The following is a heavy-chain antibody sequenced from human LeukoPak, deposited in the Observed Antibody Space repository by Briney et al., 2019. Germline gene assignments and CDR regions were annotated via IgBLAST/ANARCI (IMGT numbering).Heavy chain of an antibody. Sequence: GGSLRLSCAASGFTFTNDFMTWVRQAPGKGLEWVANMKVDGSDIHYVDSVKGRFTISSDNARNSLYLQMNSLRAEDTAIYYCATFGAHWNLDYWGQGTLVTVSS. D-gene: IGHD1-1*01. J-gene: IGHJ4*02. CDR1: GFTFTNDF. V-gene: IGHV3-7*01. CDR3: ATFGAHWNLDY. CDR2: MKVDGSDI.